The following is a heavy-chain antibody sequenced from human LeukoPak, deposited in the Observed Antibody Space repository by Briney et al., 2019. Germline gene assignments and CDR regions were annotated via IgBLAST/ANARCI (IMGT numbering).Heavy chain of an antibody. CDR3: AKGGRVVVAATPEVH. Sequence: GGSLRLSCAASGFTFSSYAMSWVRQAPGKGLEWVSAISGSGGSTYYADSVKGRFTISRDSSKNTLYLQMNSLRAEDTAVYYCAKGGRVVVAATPEVHWGQGTLVTVSS. CDR1: GFTFSSYA. D-gene: IGHD2-15*01. J-gene: IGHJ4*02. CDR2: ISGSGGST. V-gene: IGHV3-23*01.